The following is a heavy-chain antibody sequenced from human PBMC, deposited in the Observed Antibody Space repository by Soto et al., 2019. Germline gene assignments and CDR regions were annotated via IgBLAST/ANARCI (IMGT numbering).Heavy chain of an antibody. CDR1: GGSISPYY. CDR2: IYYSGST. D-gene: IGHD5-18*01. Sequence: PSETLYLTCTVSGGSISPYYWAWIRQPPGKGLEWVGYIYYSGSTSYNPSPKSRVTLSLETSKSQFSLRLSSVTASDTAVYYCAILDTSSPAIDTLGQEDLLTISS. V-gene: IGHV4-59*08. J-gene: IGHJ5*02. CDR3: AILDTSSPAIDT.